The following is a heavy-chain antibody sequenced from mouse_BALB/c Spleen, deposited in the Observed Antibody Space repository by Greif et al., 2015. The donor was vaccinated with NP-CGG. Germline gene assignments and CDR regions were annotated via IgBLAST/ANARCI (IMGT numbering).Heavy chain of an antibody. CDR3: ARGHYDYGGYFDY. Sequence: LVKTGASVKISCKASGYSFTGYYMHWVKQSHGKSLEWIGYISCYNGATSYNQKFKGKATFTVDTSSSTAYMQFNSLTSEDSAVYYCARGHYDYGGYFDYWGQGTTLTVSS. D-gene: IGHD2-4*01. V-gene: IGHV1S34*01. J-gene: IGHJ2*01. CDR1: GYSFTGYY. CDR2: ISCYNGAT.